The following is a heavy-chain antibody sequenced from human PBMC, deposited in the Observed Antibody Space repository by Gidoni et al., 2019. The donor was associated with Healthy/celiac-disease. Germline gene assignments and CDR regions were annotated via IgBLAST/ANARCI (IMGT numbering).Heavy chain of an antibody. Sequence: QVQLVQSGAEVKTPGASVKVSCKASGYTFTSYAMHWVRQAPGQRLEWMGWITAGNGNTKYSQKFQGRVTITRDTSASTAYMELSSLRSEDTAVYYCARVEEMATRAFDYWGQGTLVTVSS. D-gene: IGHD5-12*01. CDR3: ARVEEMATRAFDY. CDR1: GYTFTSYA. J-gene: IGHJ4*02. V-gene: IGHV1-3*01. CDR2: ITAGNGNT.